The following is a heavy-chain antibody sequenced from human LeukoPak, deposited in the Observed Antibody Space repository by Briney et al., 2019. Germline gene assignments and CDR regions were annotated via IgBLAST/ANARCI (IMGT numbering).Heavy chain of an antibody. D-gene: IGHD1-14*01. CDR2: IEQDGSEK. CDR3: ARAKVSDY. Sequence: GGSLRLSCAAPGFIFSNYWMSWVRQAPGKGLEWVANIEQDGSEKFYVDSVKGRFTISRDNAKNSLYLQMNSLRAEDTVVYYCARAKVSDYWGQGTLVTVSS. J-gene: IGHJ4*02. CDR1: GFIFSNYW. V-gene: IGHV3-7*01.